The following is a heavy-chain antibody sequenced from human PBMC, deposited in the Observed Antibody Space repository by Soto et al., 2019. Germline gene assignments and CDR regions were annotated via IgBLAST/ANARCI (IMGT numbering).Heavy chain of an antibody. CDR3: AREPYYYGSGSYLGMDV. CDR1: RSPFSSYC. V-gene: IGHV3-74*01. CDR2: INSDGSST. D-gene: IGHD3-10*01. J-gene: IGHJ6*02. Sequence: ESLRLSSAAPRSPFSSYCMHGVRQAPGKGLVWVSRINSDGSSTSYADSVKGRFTISRDNAKNTLYLQMNSLRAEDTAVYYCAREPYYYGSGSYLGMDVWGQGTTVTVSS.